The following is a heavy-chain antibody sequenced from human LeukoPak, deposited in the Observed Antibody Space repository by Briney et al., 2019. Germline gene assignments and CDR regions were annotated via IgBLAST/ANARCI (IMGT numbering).Heavy chain of an antibody. CDR3: ARRYSGYADPFWGFDP. CDR1: AFTFSSYG. CDR2: IWYDGSNK. Sequence: PGGSLRLSCAAAAFTFSSYGMQWVRQAPDKGLGWVAVIWYDGSNKYYADSVKGRFSISRDNTTKKLYLQMNSLRVEETAAYYCARRYSGYADPFWGFDPWGQGTLVTVSS. D-gene: IGHD5-12*01. J-gene: IGHJ5*02. V-gene: IGHV3-33*01.